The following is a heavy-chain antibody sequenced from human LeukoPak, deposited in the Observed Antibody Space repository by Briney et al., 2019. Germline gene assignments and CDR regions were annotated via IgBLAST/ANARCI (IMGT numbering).Heavy chain of an antibody. CDR2: INHSGST. D-gene: IGHD5-18*01. Sequence: SETLSLTCAVYGGSFSGYYWSWIRQPPGKGLEWIGEINHSGSTNYNPSLKSRVTISVDTSKNQFSLKLSSVTAADTAVYYCARGGYSYAEVQAFDIWGQGTMVTVSS. CDR3: ARGGYSYAEVQAFDI. V-gene: IGHV4-34*01. CDR1: GGSFSGYY. J-gene: IGHJ3*02.